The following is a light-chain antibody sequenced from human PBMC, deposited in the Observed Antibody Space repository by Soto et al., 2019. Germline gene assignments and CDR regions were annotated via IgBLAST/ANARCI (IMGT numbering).Light chain of an antibody. CDR2: DVS. CDR1: SSDGDSYNY. J-gene: IGLJ1*01. Sequence: QSVLTPPASVSGSPGESITISCTGTSSDGDSYNYVSWYQQHPGKAPKLMIYDVSNRPSGVSNRFSGSKSGNTASLTISGLQAEDEADYYCSSYTSSSTLYVFGTGTKVTVL. V-gene: IGLV2-14*01. CDR3: SSYTSSSTLYV.